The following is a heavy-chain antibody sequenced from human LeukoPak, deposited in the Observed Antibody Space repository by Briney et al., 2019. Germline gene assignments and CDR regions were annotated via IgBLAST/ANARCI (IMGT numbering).Heavy chain of an antibody. D-gene: IGHD3-22*01. CDR1: GYTFTSYG. V-gene: IGHV1-18*01. Sequence: ASVKVSCKASGYTFTSYGISWVRQAPGQGLEWMGWISAYNGNTNYAQKFQGRVTMTRDTSISTAYMELSRLRSDDTAVYYCARVLYPVYYYDSSGYYSDAFDIWGQGTMVTVSS. CDR3: ARVLYPVYYYDSSGYYSDAFDI. J-gene: IGHJ3*02. CDR2: ISAYNGNT.